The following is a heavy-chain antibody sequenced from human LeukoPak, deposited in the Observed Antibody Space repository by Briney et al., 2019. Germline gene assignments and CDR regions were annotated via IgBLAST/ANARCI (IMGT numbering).Heavy chain of an antibody. V-gene: IGHV3-21*01. CDR3: ASIAVAGGAVFDI. CDR1: GFTFSSYS. CDR2: ISSSSSYI. D-gene: IGHD6-19*01. J-gene: IGHJ3*02. Sequence: PGGSLRLSCAASGFTFSSYSMNWVRQAPGRGLEWVSSISSSSSYIYYADSVKGRFTISRDNAKNSLYLQMNSLRAEDTAVYYCASIAVAGGAVFDIWGQGTMVTVSS.